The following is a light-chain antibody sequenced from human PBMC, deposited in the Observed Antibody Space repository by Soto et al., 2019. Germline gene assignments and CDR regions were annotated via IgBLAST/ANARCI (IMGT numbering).Light chain of an antibody. J-gene: IGKJ5*01. CDR1: QIISDW. CDR3: QQHNDDPIT. CDR2: KAS. V-gene: IGKV1-5*03. Sequence: DIQMTQSPSTLSASVGDRVTITCRASQIISDWLAWYQQKPGKAPYLLIYKASNLESGVPSRFSGSGSGTEFTLTISSLQPDDFATYYCQQHNDDPITFGQGTRLENK.